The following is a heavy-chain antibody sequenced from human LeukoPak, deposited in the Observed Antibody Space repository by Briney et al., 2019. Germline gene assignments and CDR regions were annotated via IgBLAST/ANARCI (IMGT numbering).Heavy chain of an antibody. CDR2: ISAYNGNT. J-gene: IGHJ4*02. D-gene: IGHD6-6*01. V-gene: IGHV1-18*01. CDR3: ARDRSRTSSFDY. CDR1: GYTFTSYG. Sequence: ASVTVSCKASGYTFTSYGISWVRQAPGQGLEWMGWISAYNGNTNYAQKLQGRVTMTTDTSTSTAYMELRSLRSDDTAVYYCARDRSRTSSFDYWGQGTLVTVSS.